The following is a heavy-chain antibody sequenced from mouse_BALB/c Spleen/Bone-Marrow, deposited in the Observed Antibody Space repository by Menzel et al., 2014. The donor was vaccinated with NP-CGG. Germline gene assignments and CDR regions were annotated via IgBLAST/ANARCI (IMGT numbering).Heavy chain of an antibody. V-gene: IGHV1S29*02. CDR1: GYTFTDYN. D-gene: IGHD2-3*01. CDR2: IYPYNGGT. Sequence: DVHLVESGPELVKPGASVKISCKASGYTFTDYNMHWVKQSHGRSLEWIGYIYPYNGGTGYNQKFKSKATLTVDNSSSTAYMELRSLTSEDSAVYYCARGWLLSWFAYWGQGTLVTVSA. J-gene: IGHJ3*01. CDR3: ARGWLLSWFAY.